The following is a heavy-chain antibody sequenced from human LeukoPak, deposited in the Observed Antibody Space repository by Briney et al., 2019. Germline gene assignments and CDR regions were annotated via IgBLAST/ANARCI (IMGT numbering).Heavy chain of an antibody. Sequence: GGSLRLFCAASGFTFSSYEMNWVRQAPGKGLEWVSYISSSGSTIYYADSVKGRFTISRDNAKNSLYLQMNSLRAEDTAVYYCARLRYCSSTSCSYAEGWFDPWGQGTLVTVSS. CDR2: ISSSGSTI. CDR1: GFTFSSYE. CDR3: ARLRYCSSTSCSYAEGWFDP. D-gene: IGHD2-2*01. J-gene: IGHJ5*02. V-gene: IGHV3-48*03.